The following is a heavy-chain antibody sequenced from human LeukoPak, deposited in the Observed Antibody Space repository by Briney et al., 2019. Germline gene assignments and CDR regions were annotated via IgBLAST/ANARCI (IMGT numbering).Heavy chain of an antibody. J-gene: IGHJ5*02. CDR3: ATVWPKGYWFDP. Sequence: SETLSLTCAVYGGSFSGYYWSWIRQPPGKGLEWIGEINHSGSTNYNPSLKSRVTISVDTSKNQFSLKLSSVTAADTAVYYFATVWPKGYWFDPWGQGTLVTVSS. V-gene: IGHV4-34*01. CDR1: GGSFSGYY. D-gene: IGHD1-1*01. CDR2: INHSGST.